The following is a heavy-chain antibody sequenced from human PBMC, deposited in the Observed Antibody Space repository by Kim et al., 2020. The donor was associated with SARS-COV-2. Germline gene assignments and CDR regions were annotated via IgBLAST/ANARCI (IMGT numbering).Heavy chain of an antibody. Sequence: GSEKYYVDSLKGRFTISRDNAKKSLYLQMNSLRAEDTAVYYCARDAAAGTWGQGTLVTVSS. V-gene: IGHV3-7*01. CDR2: GSEK. J-gene: IGHJ5*02. D-gene: IGHD6-13*01. CDR3: ARDAAAGT.